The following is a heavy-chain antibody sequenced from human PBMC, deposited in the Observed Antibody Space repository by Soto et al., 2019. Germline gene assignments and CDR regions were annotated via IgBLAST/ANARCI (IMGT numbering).Heavy chain of an antibody. CDR3: ASDSGQLCHDY. CDR1: GFTFSSYG. J-gene: IGHJ4*02. CDR2: IWNDGSNK. Sequence: QVQLVESGGGVVQPGRSLRLSCAASGFTFSSYGMHWVRQAPGKGREWVAVIWNDGSNKYYADSVKGRFTISRDNSKNTRNLQMNSLRAEDTAVYYCASDSGQLCHDYWGQGTLVTVSS. V-gene: IGHV3-33*01. D-gene: IGHD5-18*01.